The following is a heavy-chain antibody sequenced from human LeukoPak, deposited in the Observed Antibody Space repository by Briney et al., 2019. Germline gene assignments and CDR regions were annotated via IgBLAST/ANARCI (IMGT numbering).Heavy chain of an antibody. J-gene: IGHJ5*02. V-gene: IGHV1-8*01. D-gene: IGHD1-26*01. CDR3: ARDIAGATKGGWFDT. Sequence: ASVKVSCKASGYTFTNYDINWVRQATGQGLEWMGWMNPNSGNTGYAQKFQGRVTMTRNTSISTAYMELSGLRSEDTALYYCARDIAGATKGGWFDTWGQGTPVTVSS. CDR2: MNPNSGNT. CDR1: GYTFTNYD.